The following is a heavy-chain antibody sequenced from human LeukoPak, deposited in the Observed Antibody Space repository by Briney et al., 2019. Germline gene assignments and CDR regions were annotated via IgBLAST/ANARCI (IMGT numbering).Heavy chain of an antibody. CDR1: GFTVSSNY. CDR3: ARVPTKFFGELLLGV. D-gene: IGHD3-10*01. CDR2: IYSGGST. V-gene: IGHV3-53*01. Sequence: PGGSLRLSCAASGFTVSSNYMSWVRQAPGKGLEWVSVIYSGGSTYYADSVKGRFTISRDNAKNSLYLQMNSLRAEDTAVYYCARVPTKFFGELLLGVWGQGTLVTVSS. J-gene: IGHJ4*02.